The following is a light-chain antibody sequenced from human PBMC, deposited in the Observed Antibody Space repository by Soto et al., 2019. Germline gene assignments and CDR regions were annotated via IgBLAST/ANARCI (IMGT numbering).Light chain of an antibody. V-gene: IGKV1-39*01. CDR3: QQSDSYPYT. CDR1: QNITRY. Sequence: DLQMTQSPSSLSVSVGDRVTITCRASQNITRYLNWYQQKPGTAPRLLVYAASSLQSRVPSRFSGSGSGTDFTLTISSLQHEDFATYYCQQSDSYPYTFGQGTKLEIK. J-gene: IGKJ2*01. CDR2: AAS.